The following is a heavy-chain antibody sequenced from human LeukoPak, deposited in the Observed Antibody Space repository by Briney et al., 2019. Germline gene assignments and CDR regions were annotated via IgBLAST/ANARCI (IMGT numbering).Heavy chain of an antibody. V-gene: IGHV3-21*01. CDR3: ARESWEGSRSYYNEPYYYYGMDV. CDR1: GFTFSSYS. CDR2: ISSSSSYI. Sequence: GGSLRLSCAASGFTFSSYSMNWVRQAPGKGLEWVSSISSSSSYIYYADSVKGRFTISRDNAKNSLYLQMNSLRAEDTAVYYCARESWEGSRSYYNEPYYYYGMDVWGQGTTVTVSS. J-gene: IGHJ6*02. D-gene: IGHD3-10*01.